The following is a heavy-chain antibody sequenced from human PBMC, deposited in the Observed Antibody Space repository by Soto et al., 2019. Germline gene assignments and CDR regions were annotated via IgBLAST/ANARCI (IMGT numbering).Heavy chain of an antibody. CDR2: INHSGST. J-gene: IGHJ5*02. Sequence: SETLSLTCAVYGGSFSGYYWSWIRQPPGKGLEWIGEINHSGSTNYNPSLKSRVTISVYTSKNQFSLKLSSVTAADTAVYYCAGGIVVVVAATRNWFDPWGQGTLVTVSS. CDR3: AGGIVVVVAATRNWFDP. CDR1: GGSFSGYY. V-gene: IGHV4-34*01. D-gene: IGHD2-15*01.